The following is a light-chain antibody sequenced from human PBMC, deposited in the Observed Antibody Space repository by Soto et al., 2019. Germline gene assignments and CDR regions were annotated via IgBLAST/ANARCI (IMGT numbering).Light chain of an antibody. J-gene: IGKJ1*01. CDR3: QHYNSYSEA. CDR1: QSISSW. CDR2: KAS. V-gene: IGKV1-5*03. Sequence: DIPLTQSPSTLSASLRDRVTITCRASQSISSWLAWYQQKPGKAPKLLIYKASTLKSGVPSRFSGSGSGTEFTLTISSLQPDDFATYYCQHYNSYSEAFGQGTEVDI.